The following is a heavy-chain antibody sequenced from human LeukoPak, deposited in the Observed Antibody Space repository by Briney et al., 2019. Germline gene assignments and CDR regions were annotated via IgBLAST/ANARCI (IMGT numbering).Heavy chain of an antibody. V-gene: IGHV4-39*01. CDR2: IYYSGST. CDR1: GGSISSSSYY. D-gene: IGHD6-19*01. Sequence: KPSETLSRTCTVSGGSISSSSYYWGWIRQPPGKGLEWIGSIYYSGSTYYNPSLKSRVTISVDTSKNQFSLKLSSVTAADTAVYYCARLGGWLPDYWGQGTLVTVSS. CDR3: ARLGGWLPDY. J-gene: IGHJ4*02.